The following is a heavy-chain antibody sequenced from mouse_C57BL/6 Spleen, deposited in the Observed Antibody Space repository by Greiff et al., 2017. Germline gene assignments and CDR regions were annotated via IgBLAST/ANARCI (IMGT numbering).Heavy chain of an antibody. CDR1: GYTFTSYW. Sequence: QVQLKQPGAELVKPGASVKLSCKASGYTFTSYWMQWVKQRPGQGLEWIGEIDPSDSYTNYNQKFKGKATLTVDTSSSTAYMQLSSLTSEDSAVYYCARYSSGWFAYWGQGTLVTVSA. J-gene: IGHJ3*01. D-gene: IGHD3-2*02. V-gene: IGHV1-50*01. CDR3: ARYSSGWFAY. CDR2: IDPSDSYT.